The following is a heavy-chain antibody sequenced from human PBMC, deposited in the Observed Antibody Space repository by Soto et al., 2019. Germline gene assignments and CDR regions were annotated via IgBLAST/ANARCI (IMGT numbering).Heavy chain of an antibody. V-gene: IGHV3-7*03. Sequence: PWGCMRLSCAASGFSFSSYVMSWVRQAPGKGLEWVANIKQDGSEKYYVDSVKGRFTISRDNAKNSLYLQMNSLRAEDTAVYYCARVTIFGVVSYFDDWGQGTLVPV. CDR1: GFSFSSYV. CDR3: ARVTIFGVVSYFDD. D-gene: IGHD3-3*01. CDR2: IKQDGSEK. J-gene: IGHJ4*02.